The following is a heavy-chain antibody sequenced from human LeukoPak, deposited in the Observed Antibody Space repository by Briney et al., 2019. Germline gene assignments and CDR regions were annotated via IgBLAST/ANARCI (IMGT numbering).Heavy chain of an antibody. CDR3: ARRFGRKFGERFYYYHYMDV. Sequence: TSETLSLTCAVYGGSFSGYYWNWIRQPPGKGLEWIGEINHGGSTNYNPSLKSRVTISVDTSKNQFSLRLTSVTAADTAVYYCARRFGRKFGERFYYYHYMDVWGKGTTVTISS. CDR1: GGSFSGYY. CDR2: INHGGST. V-gene: IGHV4-34*01. D-gene: IGHD3-10*01. J-gene: IGHJ6*03.